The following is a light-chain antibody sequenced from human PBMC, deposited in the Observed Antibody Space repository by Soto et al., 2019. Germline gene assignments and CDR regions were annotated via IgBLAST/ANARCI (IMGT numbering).Light chain of an antibody. V-gene: IGKV3-20*01. J-gene: IGKJ1*01. CDR1: QSISSTY. CDR3: QQYYASSWT. Sequence: EIVLTQSPGTLSLSPGERATLSCRASQSISSTYLAWYRQKPGQAPRLLVYAASSRATVIPDRFSGSGSGTDFTLTISRLEPEDFAVYYCQQYYASSWTFGQGTRVEIK. CDR2: AAS.